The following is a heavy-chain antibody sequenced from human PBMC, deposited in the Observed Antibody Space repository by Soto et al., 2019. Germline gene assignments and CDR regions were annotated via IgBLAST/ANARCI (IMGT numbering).Heavy chain of an antibody. CDR3: ARDQGDDILTGYYPLDY. CDR1: AFTVTNNY. CDR2: IYSGGGT. V-gene: IGHV3-66*01. Sequence: GGSLRLSCIPSAFTVTNNYLSWVRQAPGKGLEWVSVIYSGGGTYYADSVKGRFTISRDNSKNTLYLQMNSLRAEDTAVYYCARDQGDDILTGYYPLDYWGQGTLVTVSS. D-gene: IGHD3-9*01. J-gene: IGHJ4*02.